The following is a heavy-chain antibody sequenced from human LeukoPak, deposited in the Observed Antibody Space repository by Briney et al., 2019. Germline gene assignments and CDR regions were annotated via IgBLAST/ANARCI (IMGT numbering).Heavy chain of an antibody. CDR3: ARGSFYYDFWSGYYTLDY. CDR1: GGSISSYY. D-gene: IGHD3-3*01. J-gene: IGHJ4*02. Sequence: SETLSLTCTVSGGSISSYYWSWIRQPPGKGLEWIGYIYYSGSTNYNPSLKSRVTISVDTSKNQFSLKLSSETAADTAVYYCARGSFYYDFWSGYYTLDYWGQGTLVTVSS. CDR2: IYYSGST. V-gene: IGHV4-59*01.